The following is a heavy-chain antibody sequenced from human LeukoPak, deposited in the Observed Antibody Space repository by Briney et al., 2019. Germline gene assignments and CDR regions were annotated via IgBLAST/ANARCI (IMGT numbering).Heavy chain of an antibody. CDR3: ARVWRSSSSPYFFDY. CDR2: INHSGST. V-gene: IGHV4-34*01. D-gene: IGHD6-13*01. CDR1: GGSFSGYY. J-gene: IGHJ4*02. Sequence: TSETLSLTCAVYGGSFSGYYWSWIRQAPGKGLEWIGEINHSGSTNYNPSLESRVTISVDTSKNQFSLKLSSVTAADTAVYYCARVWRSSSSPYFFDYWGQGTLVTVSS.